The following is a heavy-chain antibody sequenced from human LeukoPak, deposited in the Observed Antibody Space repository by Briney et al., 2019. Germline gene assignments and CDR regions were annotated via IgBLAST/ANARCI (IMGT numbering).Heavy chain of an antibody. CDR3: AKYRMATTPYFDY. D-gene: IGHD2-15*01. CDR2: ITGSGGIT. J-gene: IGHJ4*02. Sequence: GGSLRLSCAASGFTFTTYSMTWVRQAPGKGLQWVSAITGSGGITHYADSVKGRFTISRDNSKNTLYLQINSLRAKDTAVYYCAKYRMATTPYFDYWGQGTLVTVSS. CDR1: GFTFTTYS. V-gene: IGHV3-23*01.